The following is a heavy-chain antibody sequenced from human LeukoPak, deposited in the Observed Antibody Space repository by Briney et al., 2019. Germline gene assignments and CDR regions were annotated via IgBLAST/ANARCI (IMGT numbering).Heavy chain of an antibody. CDR2: VNPSGDST. D-gene: IGHD5-24*01. V-gene: IGHV1-46*01. J-gene: IGHJ3*02. CDR3: ARVRDGYNDAYDI. CDR1: GYTFTSYG. Sequence: ASVKVSCKASGYTFTSYGISWVRQAPGQGLEWMGIVNPSGDSTNYAQNFQGRVTMTGDTSTSTVYMELSSLRSEDTAVYYCARVRDGYNDAYDIWGQGTMVTVPS.